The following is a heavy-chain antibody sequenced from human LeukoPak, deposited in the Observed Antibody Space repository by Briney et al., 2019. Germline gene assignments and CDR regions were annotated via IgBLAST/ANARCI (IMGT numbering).Heavy chain of an antibody. CDR1: GGSISSGSYY. Sequence: SETLSLTCTVSGGSISSGSYYWSWIRQPAGKGLEWIGRIYTSGSTNYNPSLKSRVTMSVDTSKSQFSLKLSSVTAADTAVYYCARGRRSNDDAFDIWGQGTMVTVSS. V-gene: IGHV4-61*02. CDR2: IYTSGST. J-gene: IGHJ3*02. D-gene: IGHD6-13*01. CDR3: ARGRRSNDDAFDI.